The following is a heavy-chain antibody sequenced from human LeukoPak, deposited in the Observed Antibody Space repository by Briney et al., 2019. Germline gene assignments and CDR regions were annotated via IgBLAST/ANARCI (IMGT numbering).Heavy chain of an antibody. J-gene: IGHJ3*02. CDR3: ATTGYGDYLGAFDI. CDR2: IYYSGST. CDR1: GGSISGYY. V-gene: IGHV4-59*08. Sequence: SETLSLTCTVSGGSISGYYWSWIRQPAGKGLEWIGYIYYSGSTNYNPSLKSRVTISVDTSKNQFSLKLSSVTAADTAVYYCATTGYGDYLGAFDIWGQGTMVTVSS. D-gene: IGHD4-17*01.